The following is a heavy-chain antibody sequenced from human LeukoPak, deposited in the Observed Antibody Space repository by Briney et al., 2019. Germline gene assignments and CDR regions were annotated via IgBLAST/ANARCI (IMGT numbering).Heavy chain of an antibody. V-gene: IGHV3-23*01. CDR3: AKEGDPYYYYYMDV. J-gene: IGHJ6*03. CDR1: GFTFSSYA. CDR2: ISAGGVGT. Sequence: GGSLRLSCAASGFTFSSYAMSWVRQAPGKGLEWVSTISAGGVGTYYADSVKGRFTISRDNSKNTLYLQMNSLRAEDTAVYYCAKEGDPYYYYYMDVWGKGTTVTVSS. D-gene: IGHD2-21*02.